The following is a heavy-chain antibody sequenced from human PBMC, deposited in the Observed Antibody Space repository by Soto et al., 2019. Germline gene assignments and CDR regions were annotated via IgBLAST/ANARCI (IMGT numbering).Heavy chain of an antibody. CDR3: AGGGGGSSWLNWFDP. J-gene: IGHJ5*02. Sequence: QVQLVQSGAEEKKPGASVKVSCKASGYTFTSYAMHWVRQAPGQRLEWMGWINAGNGNTKYSQKFQGRVTITRDTSXXTAYMELSSLRSEDTAVYYCAGGGGGSSWLNWFDPWGQGTLVTVSS. CDR2: INAGNGNT. D-gene: IGHD6-13*01. CDR1: GYTFTSYA. V-gene: IGHV1-3*05.